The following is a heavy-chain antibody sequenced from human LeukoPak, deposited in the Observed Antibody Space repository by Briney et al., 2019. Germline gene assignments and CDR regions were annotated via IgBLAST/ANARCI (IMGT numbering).Heavy chain of an antibody. CDR2: ISGSDSRT. Sequence: GGSLRLSCAASGFTFSSYAMSWVRQAPGKGLEWVSAISGSDSRTYYADSVKGRFTISRDPSKNTLYLQMNSLRAEDTAVYYCAKASDSSGWYYFDYWGQGTLVTVSS. V-gene: IGHV3-23*01. J-gene: IGHJ4*02. CDR3: AKASDSSGWYYFDY. D-gene: IGHD6-19*01. CDR1: GFTFSSYA.